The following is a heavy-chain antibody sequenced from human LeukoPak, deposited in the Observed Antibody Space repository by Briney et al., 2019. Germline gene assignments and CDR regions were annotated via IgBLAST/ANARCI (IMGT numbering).Heavy chain of an antibody. J-gene: IGHJ4*02. CDR1: GFTFSNAC. Sequence: GGSLRLSCAASGFTFSNACMSGVPEAPGKGLECVGRIKSKTDGGTTDYAAPVKGRFTISRDDSKNTLYLQMNSLKTEDTAVYYCTTDIVVVPAAIGPRDYWGQGTLVTVSS. D-gene: IGHD2-2*01. V-gene: IGHV3-15*01. CDR2: IKSKTDGGTT. CDR3: TTDIVVVPAAIGPRDY.